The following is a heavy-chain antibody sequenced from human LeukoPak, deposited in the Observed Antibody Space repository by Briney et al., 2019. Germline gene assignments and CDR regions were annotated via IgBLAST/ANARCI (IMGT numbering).Heavy chain of an antibody. D-gene: IGHD3-22*01. J-gene: IGHJ4*02. CDR3: AKLQSWPTDSNFDY. CDR1: GFTFSSYG. Sequence: GGSLRLSCAASGFTFSSYGMHWVRQAPGKGLEWVAFIRYDGSNKYYADSVKGRFTISRDNSKNTLYLQMNSLRAEDTAVYYCAKLQSWPTDSNFDYWGQGTLVTVPS. CDR2: IRYDGSNK. V-gene: IGHV3-30*02.